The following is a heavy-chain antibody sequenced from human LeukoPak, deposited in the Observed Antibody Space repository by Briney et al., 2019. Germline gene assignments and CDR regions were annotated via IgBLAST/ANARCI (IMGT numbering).Heavy chain of an antibody. CDR2: ISSSSRTT. CDR3: LRGLGKAY. J-gene: IGHJ4*02. CDR1: AFSFSAYS. V-gene: IGHV3-48*04. Sequence: GSLRLSCAASAFSFSAYSMNWVRQAPGKGLEWVSYISSSSRTTYYADSVKGRFTISRDNAENSLTLQMNSLRAEDTAVYYCLRGLGKAYWGQGTLVTVSS. D-gene: IGHD7-27*01.